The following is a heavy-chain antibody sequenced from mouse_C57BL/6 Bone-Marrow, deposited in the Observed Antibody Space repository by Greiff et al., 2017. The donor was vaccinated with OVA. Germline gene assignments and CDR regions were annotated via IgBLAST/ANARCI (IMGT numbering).Heavy chain of an antibody. J-gene: IGHJ2*01. Sequence: VQLQQPGAELVKPGASVKLSCKASGYNFTSYWMHWVKQRPGQGLEWIGMIHPNSGSTNYNEKFKSKAPLTVDKTARTAYMQLSILTTEDSAVYYCARGGYWGQGTTLTVSS. CDR2: IHPNSGST. V-gene: IGHV1-64*01. CDR3: ARGGY. CDR1: GYNFTSYW.